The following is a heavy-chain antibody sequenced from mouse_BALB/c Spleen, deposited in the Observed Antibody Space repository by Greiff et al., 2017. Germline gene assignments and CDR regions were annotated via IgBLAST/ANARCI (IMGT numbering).Heavy chain of an antibody. V-gene: IGHV1S29*02. D-gene: IGHD4-1*01. CDR1: GYTFTDYN. J-gene: IGHJ3*01. CDR3: AVNWAAFAY. Sequence: EVKVVESGPELVKPGASVKISCKASGYTFTDYNMHWVKQSHGKSLEWIGYIYPYNGGTGYNQKFKSKATLTVDNSSSTAYMELRSLTSEDSAVYYCAVNWAAFAYWGQGTLVTVSA. CDR2: IYPYNGGT.